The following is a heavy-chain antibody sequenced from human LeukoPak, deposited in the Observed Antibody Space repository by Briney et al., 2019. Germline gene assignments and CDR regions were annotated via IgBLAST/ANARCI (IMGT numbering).Heavy chain of an antibody. CDR2: IYYSGST. J-gene: IGHJ6*03. Sequence: SETLSLTCTVSGGSISSSSYYWGWIRQPPGKGLEWIGSIYYSGSTYYNPSLKSRVTISVDTSKNQFSLKLSSVTAADTAVYYCARQSSVAAADKDYYYYYYTDVWGKGTTVTVSS. V-gene: IGHV4-39*01. D-gene: IGHD6-13*01. CDR3: ARQSSVAAADKDYYYYYYTDV. CDR1: GGSISSSSYY.